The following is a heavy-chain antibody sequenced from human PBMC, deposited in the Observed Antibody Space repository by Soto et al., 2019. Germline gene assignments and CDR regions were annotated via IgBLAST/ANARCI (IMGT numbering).Heavy chain of an antibody. D-gene: IGHD5-12*01. Sequence: SETLSLTCTVSGGSISSYYWSWIRQPPGKGLEWIGYIYYSGSTNYNPSLKSRVTISVDTSKNQFSLKMSSVTAADTAVYYCARDISGYDLNWFDPWGQGTLVTVSS. J-gene: IGHJ5*02. CDR3: ARDISGYDLNWFDP. CDR1: GGSISSYY. V-gene: IGHV4-59*01. CDR2: IYYSGST.